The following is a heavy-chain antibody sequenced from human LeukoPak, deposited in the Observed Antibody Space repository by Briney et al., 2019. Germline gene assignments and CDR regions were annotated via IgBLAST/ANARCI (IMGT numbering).Heavy chain of an antibody. V-gene: IGHV3-21*01. Sequence: PGGSLRLSCAASGFTFSSYSMSWVRQAPGKGLEWVSSITTSSTYISYADSVKGRFTISRDNAKNSLYLQINSLRAEDTAVYYCARGKYSSGWFDYWGQGTLVTVSS. J-gene: IGHJ4*02. CDR1: GFTFSSYS. CDR2: ITTSSTYI. D-gene: IGHD6-19*01. CDR3: ARGKYSSGWFDY.